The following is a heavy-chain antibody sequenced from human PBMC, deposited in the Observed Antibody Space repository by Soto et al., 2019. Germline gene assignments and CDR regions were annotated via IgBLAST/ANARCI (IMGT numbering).Heavy chain of an antibody. J-gene: IGHJ6*03. Sequence: ASVKVSCKASGYTFTSYGISWVRQAPGQGLEWMGWISAYNGNTNYAQKLQGRVTMTTDTSTSTAYMELRSLRSDDTAVYYCARDLRINKYYYYYCIDVWGKGTTVTVSS. CDR1: GYTFTSYG. V-gene: IGHV1-18*01. CDR2: ISAYNGNT. CDR3: ARDLRINKYYYYYCIDV.